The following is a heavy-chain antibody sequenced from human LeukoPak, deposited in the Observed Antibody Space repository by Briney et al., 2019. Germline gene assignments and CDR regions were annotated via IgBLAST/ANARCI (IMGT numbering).Heavy chain of an antibody. CDR3: AKTTVTPPYYMDV. CDR2: ITTSSIYK. CDR1: GFTFSSYN. Sequence: PGGSLRLSCAASGFTFSSYNMNWVRQAPGKGLEWVSSITTSSIYKYYGDSGKGRFTISRDNAKKSLYLQMNSLRAEDTAVYYCAKTTVTPPYYMDVWGKGTTVTVSS. J-gene: IGHJ6*03. V-gene: IGHV3-21*01. D-gene: IGHD4-11*01.